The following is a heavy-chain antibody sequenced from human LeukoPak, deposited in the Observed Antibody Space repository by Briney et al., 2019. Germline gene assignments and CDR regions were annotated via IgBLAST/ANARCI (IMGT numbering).Heavy chain of an antibody. V-gene: IGHV3-23*01. CDR3: AKSPPLTNWFDP. J-gene: IGHJ5*02. CDR2: ISGSGGST. CDR1: RFTFRSYA. Sequence: GGSLRLSCAASRFTFRSYAMSWVRQAPGKGLEWVSAISGSGGSTYYADSVKGRFTISRDNSKNTRYLQMNSLRAEDTAVYYCAKSPPLTNWFDPWGQGTLVTVSS.